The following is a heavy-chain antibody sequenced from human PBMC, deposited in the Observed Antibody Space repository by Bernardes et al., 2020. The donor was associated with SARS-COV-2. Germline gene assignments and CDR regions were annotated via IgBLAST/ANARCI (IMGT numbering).Heavy chain of an antibody. CDR2: IYYSGST. V-gene: IGHV4-31*03. CDR3: ARVTMVRGVPYYGMDV. J-gene: IGHJ6*02. Sequence: SETLSLTCTVSGGSISSGGYYWSWIRQHPGKGLEWIGYIYYSGSTYYNPSLKSRVTISVDTSKNQFSLKLSSVTAADTAVYYCARVTMVRGVPYYGMDVWGQGTTVTVSS. CDR1: GGSISSGGYY. D-gene: IGHD3-10*01.